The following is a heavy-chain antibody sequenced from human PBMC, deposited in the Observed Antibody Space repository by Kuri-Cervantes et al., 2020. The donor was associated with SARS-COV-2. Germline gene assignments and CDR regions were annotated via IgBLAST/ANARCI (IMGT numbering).Heavy chain of an antibody. Sequence: GGSLRLSCAASGFTFSSYAMHWVRQAPGKGLEWVAVISYDGSNKYYADSVKGRFTISRDNSKNTLYLQMNSLRAEDTALYYCAKAYCGSTSCLNWFDPWGQGTLVTVSS. V-gene: IGHV3-30*04. CDR2: ISYDGSNK. CDR3: AKAYCGSTSCLNWFDP. CDR1: GFTFSSYA. J-gene: IGHJ5*02. D-gene: IGHD2-2*01.